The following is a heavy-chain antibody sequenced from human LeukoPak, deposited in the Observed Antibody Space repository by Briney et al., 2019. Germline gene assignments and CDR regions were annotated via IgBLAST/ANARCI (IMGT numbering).Heavy chain of an antibody. CDR2: IYSGGST. V-gene: IGHV3-66*01. J-gene: IGHJ4*02. CDR1: GFTFSSIY. Sequence: PGGSLRLSCAASGFTFSSIYMTWVRQAPGKGLEWVSVIYSGGSTYYADSVKGRFAISRDNSKNTLFLQMNSLRAEDTAVYYCASSSGWYNSFDFWGLGTLVTVSS. CDR3: ASSSGWYNSFDF. D-gene: IGHD6-19*01.